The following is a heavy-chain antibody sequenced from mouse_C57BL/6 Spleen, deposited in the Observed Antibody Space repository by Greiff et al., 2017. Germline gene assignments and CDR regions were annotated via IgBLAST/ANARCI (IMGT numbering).Heavy chain of an antibody. CDR1: GFSLTSYA. D-gene: IGHD1-1*01. Sequence: VKLMESGPGLVAPSQSLSITCTVSGFSLTSYAISWVRQPPGKGLEWLGVIWTGGGTNYNSALKSRLSISKDNSKSQVFLKMNSLQTDDTARYYCARNSLTTVVAPYYFDYWGQGTTLTVSS. V-gene: IGHV2-9-1*01. CDR2: IWTGGGT. CDR3: ARNSLTTVVAPYYFDY. J-gene: IGHJ2*01.